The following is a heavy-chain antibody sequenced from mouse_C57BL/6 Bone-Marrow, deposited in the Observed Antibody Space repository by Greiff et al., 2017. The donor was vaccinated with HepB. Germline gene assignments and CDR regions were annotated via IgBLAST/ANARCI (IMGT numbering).Heavy chain of an antibody. CDR3: AREEDYWNYFDY. CDR2: IYPRSGNT. V-gene: IGHV1-81*01. J-gene: IGHJ2*01. Sequence: VQLQQSGPELVKPGASVKIPCKASGYTFTSYGISWVKQRTGQGLEWIGEIYPRSGNTYYNEKFKGKATLTADKSSSTAYMELRSLTSEDSAVYFCAREEDYWNYFDYWGQGTTLTVSS. CDR1: GYTFTSYG. D-gene: IGHD2-13*01.